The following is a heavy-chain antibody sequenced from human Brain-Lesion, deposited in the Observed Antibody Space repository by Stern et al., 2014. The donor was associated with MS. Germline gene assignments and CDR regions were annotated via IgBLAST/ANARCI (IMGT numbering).Heavy chain of an antibody. D-gene: IGHD2-2*01. V-gene: IGHV1-8*01. CDR2: MNPYSGNT. Sequence: VQLVPSGAEVKNPGTSVKVSCKACGYTFSSSDITWVRQASGHGLEWMGWMNPYSGNTGYAQKFKGRVSMTSDPSISTVYMELTSLTSDDTAVYFCARAVRNQLLSEYWGQGTLVTVSS. J-gene: IGHJ4*02. CDR1: GYTFSSSD. CDR3: ARAVRNQLLSEY.